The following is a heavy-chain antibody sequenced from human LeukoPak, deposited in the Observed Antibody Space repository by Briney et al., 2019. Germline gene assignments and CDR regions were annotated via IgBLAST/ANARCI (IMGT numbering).Heavy chain of an antibody. J-gene: IGHJ6*02. V-gene: IGHV1-8*01. CDR1: GYTFTSYD. D-gene: IGHD3-10*01. CDR2: MNPNSGNT. Sequence: GASVKVSCKASGYTFTSYDINWVRPATGQGLEWMGWMNPNSGNTGYAQKFQGRVTMTRNTSISTAYMELSSLRSEDTAVYYCARFSSGRAYYYGMDVWGQGTTVTVSS. CDR3: ARFSSGRAYYYGMDV.